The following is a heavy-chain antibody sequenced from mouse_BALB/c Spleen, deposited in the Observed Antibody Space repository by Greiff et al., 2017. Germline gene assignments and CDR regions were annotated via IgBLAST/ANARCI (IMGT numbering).Heavy chain of an antibody. Sequence: VQLKESGPGLVKPSQSLSLTCTVTGYSITSDYAWNWIRQFPGNKLEWMGYISYSGSTSYNPSLKSRISITRDTSKNQFFLQLNSVTTEDTATYYCARRSITTATVAYWGQGTLVTVSA. J-gene: IGHJ3*01. CDR1: GYSITSDYA. D-gene: IGHD1-2*01. CDR2: ISYSGST. V-gene: IGHV3-2*02. CDR3: ARRSITTATVAY.